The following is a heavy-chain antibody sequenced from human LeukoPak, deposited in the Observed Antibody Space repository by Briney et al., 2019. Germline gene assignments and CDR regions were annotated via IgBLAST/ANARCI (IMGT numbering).Heavy chain of an antibody. D-gene: IGHD5-18*01. CDR3: AKGYSYGYDY. Sequence: PGGSLRLSCAASGFTFSSNGMNWVRQAPGKGLEWVSFISSSSTHIYYADSVKGRFTISRGNAKNSLYLQMNSLRAEGTAVYYCAKGYSYGYDYWGQGTLVTVSS. J-gene: IGHJ4*02. V-gene: IGHV3-21*01. CDR2: ISSSSTHI. CDR1: GFTFSSNG.